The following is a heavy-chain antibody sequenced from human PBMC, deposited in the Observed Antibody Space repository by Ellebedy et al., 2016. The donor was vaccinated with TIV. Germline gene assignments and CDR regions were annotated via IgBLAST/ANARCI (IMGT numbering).Heavy chain of an antibody. D-gene: IGHD5-24*01. CDR1: GGYISNYY. J-gene: IGHJ3*02. CDR3: ARRGQMEILRHAFEI. V-gene: IGHV4-59*01. Sequence: SETLSLXXTVSGGYISNYYWTWIRQPPGKGLEWIGYIYSSGSTNYNPSLKSRVTISVDTSKNQFSLNLNSVTAADTAVYYCARRGQMEILRHAFEIWGQGTMVIVS. CDR2: IYSSGST.